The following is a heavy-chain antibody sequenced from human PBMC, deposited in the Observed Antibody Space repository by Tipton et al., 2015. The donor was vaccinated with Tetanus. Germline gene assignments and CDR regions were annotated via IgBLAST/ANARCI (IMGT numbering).Heavy chain of an antibody. V-gene: IGHV4-59*01. CDR2: IYYSGSI. Sequence: TLSLTCSVSDDSMDNFYWGWIRQPPGKGLEWIGYIYYSGSINSNPSLRSRVAMSVDTSKNQLSLRLNSVTSADTAVYYCARTSGYMYSDCWGQGTLVTVSS. J-gene: IGHJ4*02. CDR3: ARTSGYMYSDC. D-gene: IGHD3-3*01. CDR1: DDSMDNFY.